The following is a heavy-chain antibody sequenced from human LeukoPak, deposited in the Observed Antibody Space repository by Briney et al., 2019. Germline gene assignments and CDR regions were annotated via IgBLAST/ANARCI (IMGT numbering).Heavy chain of an antibody. CDR1: GDTFTSYD. CDR3: VRTAGIFWSGAYYFDS. V-gene: IGHV1-8*01. D-gene: IGHD3-3*01. CDR2: MNPNSGNT. J-gene: IGHJ4*02. Sequence: ASAKVSCKASGDTFTSYDVNWVRQATGQGLEWMGWMNPNSGNTGYAQKFQGRVTMTRNTSINTAYIEVSSLRSEDTAVYYCVRTAGIFWSGAYYFDSWGQGTLVTVSS.